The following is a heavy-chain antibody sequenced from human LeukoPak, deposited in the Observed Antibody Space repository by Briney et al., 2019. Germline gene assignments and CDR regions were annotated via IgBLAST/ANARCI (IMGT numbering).Heavy chain of an antibody. D-gene: IGHD3-3*01. J-gene: IGHJ4*02. CDR2: ISSNGGST. CDR1: GFTFSSYA. V-gene: IGHV3-64D*06. Sequence: GGSLRLSCSASGFTFSSYAMHWVRQAPGKGLEYVSAISSNGGSTYYADSVKGRFTISRDNSKNTLYLQMSSLRAEDTAVYYCAKDFSRTTIFGVVIIRGPDYWGQGTLVTVSS. CDR3: AKDFSRTTIFGVVIIRGPDY.